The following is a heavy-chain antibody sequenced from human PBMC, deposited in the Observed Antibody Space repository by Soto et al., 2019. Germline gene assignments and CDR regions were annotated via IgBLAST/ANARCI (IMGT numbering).Heavy chain of an antibody. CDR3: ARGPGGPDGPGDY. CDR2: INAGNGKT. CDR1: GYTFTSYA. V-gene: IGHV1-3*01. J-gene: IGHJ4*02. D-gene: IGHD2-15*01. Sequence: QVQLVQSGAEVKKPGASVKVSCKASGYTFTSYAMHWVRQAPGQRLEWMGWINAGNGKTKYSQKFQGRVTITRDTSASTAYMELSSLRSEDTALYYCARGPGGPDGPGDYWGQGTLVTVSS.